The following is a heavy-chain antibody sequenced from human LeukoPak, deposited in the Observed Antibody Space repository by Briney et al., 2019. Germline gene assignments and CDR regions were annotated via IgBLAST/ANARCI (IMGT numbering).Heavy chain of an antibody. Sequence: SETLSLTCTVSGGSISSYYWNWIRQPPGKGLEWIGYIYYSGSTNHNPSLKSRVTISVDTSKNQFSLKLSSVTAADTAVYYCARETRGSGWYYFDYWGQGTLVTVSS. V-gene: IGHV4-59*12. J-gene: IGHJ4*02. CDR2: IYYSGST. CDR3: ARETRGSGWYYFDY. CDR1: GGSISSYY. D-gene: IGHD6-19*01.